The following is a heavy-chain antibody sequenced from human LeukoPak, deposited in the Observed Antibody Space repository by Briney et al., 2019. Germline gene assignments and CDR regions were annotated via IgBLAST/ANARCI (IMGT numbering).Heavy chain of an antibody. CDR1: GFTFGDYA. CDR3: ARASIAVAAGLQY. J-gene: IGHJ4*02. CDR2: ISSTSSYI. Sequence: GGSLRLSCTASGFTFGDYAMSWFRQAPGKGLEWVSSISSTSSYIYYADSVKGRFTISRDNAKNSMYLQMNSLRAEDTAVYYCARASIAVAAGLQYWGQGTLVTVSS. D-gene: IGHD6-19*01. V-gene: IGHV3-21*01.